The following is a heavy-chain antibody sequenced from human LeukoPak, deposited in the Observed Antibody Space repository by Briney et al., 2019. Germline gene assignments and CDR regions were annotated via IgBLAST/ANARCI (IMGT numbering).Heavy chain of an antibody. V-gene: IGHV3-15*01. CDR1: GFSITTAW. J-gene: IGHJ4*02. CDR3: TTDFSHFDFSSGFYSY. CDR2: IKANIDGGST. Sequence: GGSLRLSCAASGFSITTAWMVWVRQAPGKGLQWIGRIKANIDGGSTDLAAPVKGRFSISRDDSTNTVYLQMNSLKSDDTAVYYCTTDFSHFDFSSGFYSYWGQGSLVTVSS. D-gene: IGHD3-3*01.